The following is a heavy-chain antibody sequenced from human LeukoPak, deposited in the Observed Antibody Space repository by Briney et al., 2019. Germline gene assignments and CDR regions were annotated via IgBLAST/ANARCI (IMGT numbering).Heavy chain of an antibody. CDR1: GFTFSSYS. D-gene: IGHD5-18*01. CDR2: ISSSSSYI. Sequence: GGSLRLSCAASGFTFSSYSMNWVRQAPGKGLEWVSSISSSSSYIYYADSVKGRFTISRDNSKNTLYLQMNSLRAEDTAVYYCARVPYSYGKNYYYYYYMDVWGKGTTVTVS. V-gene: IGHV3-21*01. CDR3: ARVPYSYGKNYYYYYYMDV. J-gene: IGHJ6*03.